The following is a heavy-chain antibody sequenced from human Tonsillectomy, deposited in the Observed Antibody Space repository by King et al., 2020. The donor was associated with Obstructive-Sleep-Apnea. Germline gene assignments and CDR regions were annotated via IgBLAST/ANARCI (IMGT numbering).Heavy chain of an antibody. D-gene: IGHD6-13*01. V-gene: IGHV3-23*04. J-gene: IGHJ3*02. CDR3: AKDPGGAAAGADAFDI. CDR2: IIGSGSRI. CDR1: EFTFSNYA. Sequence: VQLVESGGDLVQPGGSLRLSCAASEFTFSNYAMSWVRQAPGKGLEWVSTIIGSGSRIFYADSVKGRFTISRDNSKKTLDLQMKSLRAEDTAVYYCAKDPGGAAAGADAFDIWGQGTMVTVSS.